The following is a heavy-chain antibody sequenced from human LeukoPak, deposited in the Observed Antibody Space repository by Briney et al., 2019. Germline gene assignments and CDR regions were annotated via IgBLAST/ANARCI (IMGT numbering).Heavy chain of an antibody. D-gene: IGHD2-21*02. CDR3: ARDAAYCGGDCPFDY. CDR1: GGTFSRYA. J-gene: IGHJ4*02. V-gene: IGHV1-69*04. Sequence: SVKVSCKPSGGTFSRYAISWVLQAPGQGLEWMGRIIPIFGMAKYAQKFQGRVTNTADKSTSTAYMELSSLSSEDTAVYYCARDAAYCGGDCPFDYWGQGTLVTVSS. CDR2: IIPIFGMA.